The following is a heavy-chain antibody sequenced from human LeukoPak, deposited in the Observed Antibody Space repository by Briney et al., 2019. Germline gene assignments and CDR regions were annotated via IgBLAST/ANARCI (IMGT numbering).Heavy chain of an antibody. CDR3: ARGFDYSNYGIFDY. CDR1: GFTFSSYS. V-gene: IGHV3-21*01. Sequence: PGGSLRLSCSASGFTFSSYSMNWVRQAPGKGLEWVSSISSSSRYIYYADSLKGRFTISRDNAKNSLYLQMNSLRAEDTAAYYCARGFDYSNYGIFDYWGQGTLVTVSS. D-gene: IGHD4-11*01. CDR2: ISSSSRYI. J-gene: IGHJ4*02.